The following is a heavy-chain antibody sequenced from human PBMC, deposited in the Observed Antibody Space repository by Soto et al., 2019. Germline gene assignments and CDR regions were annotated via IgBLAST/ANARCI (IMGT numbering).Heavy chain of an antibody. CDR3: ARDLGSREPAAMLVYFDY. Sequence: EWMGWINPNSGGTNYAQKFQGWVTMTRDTSISTAYMELSRLRSDDTAVYYCARDLGSREPAAMLVYFDYWGQGTLVTVSS. V-gene: IGHV1-2*04. D-gene: IGHD2-2*01. J-gene: IGHJ4*02. CDR2: INPNSGGT.